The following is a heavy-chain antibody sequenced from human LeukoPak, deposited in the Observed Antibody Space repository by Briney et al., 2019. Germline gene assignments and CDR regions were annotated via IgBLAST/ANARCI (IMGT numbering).Heavy chain of an antibody. CDR2: IYYSGST. CDR1: GGSISSGDYY. Sequence: TSQTLSLTCTVSGGSISSGDYYWSWIRQPPGKGLEWIGYIYYSGSTYYNPSLKSRVTISVDTSKNQFSLKLSSVTAADTAVYYCAIEGSGSYHNWFDPWGQGTLVTVSS. D-gene: IGHD1-26*01. CDR3: AIEGSGSYHNWFDP. V-gene: IGHV4-30-4*08. J-gene: IGHJ5*02.